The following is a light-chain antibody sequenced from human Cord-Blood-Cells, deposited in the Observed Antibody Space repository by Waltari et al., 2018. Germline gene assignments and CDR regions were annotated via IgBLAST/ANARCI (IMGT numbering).Light chain of an antibody. J-gene: IGKJ4*01. CDR1: QSVSSNY. V-gene: IGKV3-20*01. CDR3: QQYGSSLALP. Sequence: VLAQSPDTLSLSPGERATLSCRASQSVSSNYLGRYQQKPVQAPRLLLDGGSSRATGIPDMFSGSGCGTDFFLTISRLAPDEFAVYYCQQYGSSLALPFGGGNQVENK. CDR2: GGS.